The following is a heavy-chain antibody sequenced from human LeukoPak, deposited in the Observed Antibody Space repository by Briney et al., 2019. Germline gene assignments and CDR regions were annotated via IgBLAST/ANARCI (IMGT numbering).Heavy chain of an antibody. CDR1: GFTFCDYA. D-gene: IGHD3-22*01. V-gene: IGHV3-49*03. CDR3: TRPTMIVGHAYNWFDP. Sequence: GGSLRLSCTASGFTFCDYAMSWFRQAPGKGLEWVGFIRSKAYGGTTEYAASVKGRFTISRDDSKSIAYLQMNSLKTEDTAVYYCTRPTMIVGHAYNWFDPWGQGTLVTVSS. CDR2: IRSKAYGGTT. J-gene: IGHJ5*02.